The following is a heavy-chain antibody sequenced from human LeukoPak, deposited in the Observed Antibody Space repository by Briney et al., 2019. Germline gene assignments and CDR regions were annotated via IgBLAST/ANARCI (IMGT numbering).Heavy chain of an antibody. CDR3: ARESSSGWYGYFDL. CDR1: GGSFSGYY. CDR2: INHSGST. V-gene: IGHV4-34*01. Sequence: SETLSLTCAVYGGSFSGYYWSWIRQPPGKGLEWIGEINHSGSTNYNPSLKSRVTISVDTSKNQFSLKPSSVTAADTAVYYCARESSSGWYGYFDLWGRGTLVTVSS. D-gene: IGHD6-19*01. J-gene: IGHJ2*01.